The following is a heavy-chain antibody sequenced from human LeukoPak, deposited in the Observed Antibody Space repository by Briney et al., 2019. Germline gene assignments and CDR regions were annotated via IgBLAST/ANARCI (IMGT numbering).Heavy chain of an antibody. J-gene: IGHJ4*02. V-gene: IGHV1-18*01. CDR3: ATDTELLRLFDY. CDR2: ISAYNGNT. Sequence: GASVKVSCKASGYTFTSYGISWVRQAPGQGLEWMGWISAYNGNTNYAQKLQGRVTMTTDTSTSTAYMELRSLRSEDTAVYYCATDTELLRLFDYWGQGTLVTVSS. D-gene: IGHD1-26*01. CDR1: GYTFTSYG.